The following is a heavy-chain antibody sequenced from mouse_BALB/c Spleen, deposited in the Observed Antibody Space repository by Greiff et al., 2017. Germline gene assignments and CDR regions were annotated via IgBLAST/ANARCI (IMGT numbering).Heavy chain of an antibody. CDR1: GFTFSSYA. V-gene: IGHV5-6-5*01. Sequence: EVMLVESGGGLVKPGGSLKLSCAASGFTFSSYAMSWVRQTPEKRLEWVASISSGGSTYYPDSVKGRFTISRDNARNILYLQMSSLRSEDTAMYYCARAPYYYGSSSFAYWGQGTLVTVSA. CDR3: ARAPYYYGSSSFAY. J-gene: IGHJ3*01. D-gene: IGHD1-1*01. CDR2: ISSGGST.